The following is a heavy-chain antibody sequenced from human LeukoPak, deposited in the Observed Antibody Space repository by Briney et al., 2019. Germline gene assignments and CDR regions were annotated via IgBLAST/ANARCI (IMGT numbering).Heavy chain of an antibody. CDR1: GYSISSGYY. CDR2: IYYSGST. D-gene: IGHD4-17*01. CDR3: ARDRDTTELFDY. V-gene: IGHV4-38-2*02. Sequence: SEILSLTCTVSGYSISSGYYWGWIRQPPGKGLEWIGSIYYSGSTYYNPSLKSRVTISVDTSKNQFSLKLSSVTAADTAVYYCARDRDTTELFDYWGQGTLVTVSS. J-gene: IGHJ4*02.